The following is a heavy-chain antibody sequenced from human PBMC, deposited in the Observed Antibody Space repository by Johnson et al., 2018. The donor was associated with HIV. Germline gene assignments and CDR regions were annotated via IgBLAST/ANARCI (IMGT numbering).Heavy chain of an antibody. CDR3: TRGRITMVQGVIFGAFDI. D-gene: IGHD3-10*01. CDR1: GFTFSSYV. CDR2: ISYDGSNK. V-gene: IGHV3-30-3*01. Sequence: VQLVESGGGLVQPGRSLRLSCAASGFTFSSYVMHWVRQAPGKGLEWVAVISYDGSNKYYADSVKGRFSISRDNSKNTLHLQMNSLRAEDTAVYYCTRGRITMVQGVIFGAFDI. J-gene: IGHJ3*02.